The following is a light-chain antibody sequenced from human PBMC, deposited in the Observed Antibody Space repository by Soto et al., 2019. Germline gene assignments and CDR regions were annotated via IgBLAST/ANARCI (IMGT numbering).Light chain of an antibody. V-gene: IGKV1-39*01. J-gene: IGKJ5*01. CDR2: TVS. Sequence: DLQMTQSPSSLSASVGDRVTITYRASQSISSYLNWYQQKPGKAPKSLIYTVSTLQSGVPARFSGSGSGTEFTLTISSLQSEDFALYYCQQYGSYPITFGQGTRLEIK. CDR1: QSISSY. CDR3: QQYGSYPIT.